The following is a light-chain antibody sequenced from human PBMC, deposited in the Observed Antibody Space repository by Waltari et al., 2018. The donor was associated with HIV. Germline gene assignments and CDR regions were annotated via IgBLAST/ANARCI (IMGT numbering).Light chain of an antibody. CDR3: GTWDSSLSAGGV. Sequence: QSVLTQPPSVSAAPGQKVTISCSRSSPNIGNKYVSWYQQLPGTAPKPLIYDNNKPPSGIPDRFSGSKSGTSATLGITGLQTGDEADYYCGTWDSSLSAGGVFGGGTKLTVL. J-gene: IGLJ2*01. CDR2: DNN. CDR1: SPNIGNKY. V-gene: IGLV1-51*01.